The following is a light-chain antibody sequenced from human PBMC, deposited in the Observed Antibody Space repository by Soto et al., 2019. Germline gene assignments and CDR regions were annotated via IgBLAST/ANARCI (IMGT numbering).Light chain of an antibody. CDR3: QQYNIWPPYT. CDR1: QRISSN. Sequence: EIVMTQSPATLSVPPGERATLYCKASQRISSNLAWYQQKPGQPPRLLIYGASTRASGIPARFSGSGSGTEFTLTSSGLQSEDFALYYCQQYNIWPPYTFGQGTRLEIK. V-gene: IGKV3-15*01. J-gene: IGKJ5*01. CDR2: GAS.